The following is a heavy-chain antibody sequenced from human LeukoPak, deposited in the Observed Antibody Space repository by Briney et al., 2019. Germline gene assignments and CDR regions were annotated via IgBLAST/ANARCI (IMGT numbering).Heavy chain of an antibody. Sequence: ASVKVSCKASGYTFSAYYIHWVRQAPEQGLEWMGWINPNSGGTNYALKFRGRVTMTRDTSISTANMELTSLRSDDTAVYYCARPQDHGGNVENFDIWGQGTLVTVSS. CDR1: GYTFSAYY. CDR2: INPNSGGT. CDR3: ARPQDHGGNVENFDI. V-gene: IGHV1-2*02. D-gene: IGHD4-23*01. J-gene: IGHJ3*02.